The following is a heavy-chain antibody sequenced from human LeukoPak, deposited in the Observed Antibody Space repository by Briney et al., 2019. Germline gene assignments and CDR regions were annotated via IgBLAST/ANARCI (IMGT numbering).Heavy chain of an antibody. CDR1: GFTFSNAC. Sequence: GGSLRLSCAASGFTFSNACMNWVRQAPGKGLEWVGHIKGKAEGGTTDYAAPVQGRFTISRDDSKNTLYLQMNSLKTEDTAVYYCTTGTWIQLWLADYWGQGTLVTVSS. J-gene: IGHJ4*02. V-gene: IGHV3-15*07. CDR2: IKGKAEGGTT. CDR3: TTGTWIQLWLADY. D-gene: IGHD5-18*01.